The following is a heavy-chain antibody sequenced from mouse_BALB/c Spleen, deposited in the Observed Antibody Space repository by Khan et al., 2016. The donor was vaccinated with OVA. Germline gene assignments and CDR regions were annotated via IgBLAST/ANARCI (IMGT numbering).Heavy chain of an antibody. V-gene: IGHV2-6-5*01. CDR1: GFSLTDYG. CDR2: IWGGGST. Sequence: QVQLKESGLGLVAPSQSLSITCTVSGFSLTDYGVSWIRQPPGKGLEWLGVIWGGGSTYYNSALKSRLSISKDNSKSQVFLKMSSLQTDDTAMYYCAKGVWSYYYAVDYWGQGTSVTVSS. CDR3: AKGVWSYYYAVDY. J-gene: IGHJ4*01.